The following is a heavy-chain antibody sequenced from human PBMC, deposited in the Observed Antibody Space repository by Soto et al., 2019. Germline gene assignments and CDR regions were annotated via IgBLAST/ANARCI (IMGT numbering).Heavy chain of an antibody. V-gene: IGHV4-34*01. CDR2: INHSGST. CDR1: GRSFSGCY. Sequence: SERLRLTCVVYGRSFSGCYWSCIRQPPGKGLEWIGEINHSGSTNYNPSLKSRVTISVDTSKNQFSLKLSSVTAADTAVYYCARTTSRAAAGTYYFDYWGQPTLVTVSS. CDR3: ARTTSRAAAGTYYFDY. D-gene: IGHD6-13*01. J-gene: IGHJ4*02.